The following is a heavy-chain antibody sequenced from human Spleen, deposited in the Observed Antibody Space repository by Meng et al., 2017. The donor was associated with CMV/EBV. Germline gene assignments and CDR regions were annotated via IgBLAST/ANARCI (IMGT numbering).Heavy chain of an antibody. CDR1: GYTFTSYD. J-gene: IGHJ3*02. D-gene: IGHD2-21*02. CDR3: VRDCGGNCYDAFDI. Sequence: ASVKVSCKASGYTFTSYDINWVRQATGQGLEWMGWMNPNSGNTGYAQKFQGRVTITRNTSISTAYMELSSLRSDDTAVYYCVRDCGGNCYDAFDIWGQGTMVTVSS. V-gene: IGHV1-8*03. CDR2: MNPNSGNT.